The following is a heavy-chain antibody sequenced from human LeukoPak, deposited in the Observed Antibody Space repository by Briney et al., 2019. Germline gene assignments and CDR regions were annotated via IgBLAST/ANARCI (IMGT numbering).Heavy chain of an antibody. Sequence: ASVKVSCKASGGTFSSYAISWVRQAPGQGLEWMGGIIPIFGTANYAQKFQGRVTITTDESTSTAYMELSSLRSEDTAVYYCARSLTIFGVVIISDYYYYMDVWGKGTTVTVSS. CDR3: ARSLTIFGVVIISDYYYYMDV. D-gene: IGHD3-3*01. J-gene: IGHJ6*03. CDR1: GGTFSSYA. V-gene: IGHV1-69*05. CDR2: IIPIFGTA.